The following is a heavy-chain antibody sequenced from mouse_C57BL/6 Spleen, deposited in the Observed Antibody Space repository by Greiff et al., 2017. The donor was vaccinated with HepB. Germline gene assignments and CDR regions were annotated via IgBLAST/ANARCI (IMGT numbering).Heavy chain of an antibody. CDR2: INPGSGGT. D-gene: IGHD2-4*01. J-gene: IGHJ4*01. V-gene: IGHV1-54*01. CDR1: GYAFTNYL. Sequence: QVQLQQSGAELVRPGTSVKVSCKASGYAFTNYLIEWVKQRPGQGLEWIGVINPGSGGTNYNEKFKGKATLTADKSSSTAYMQLSSLTSEDSAVYFCSRSPSAYDYYYAMDYWGQGTSVTVSS. CDR3: SRSPSAYDYYYAMDY.